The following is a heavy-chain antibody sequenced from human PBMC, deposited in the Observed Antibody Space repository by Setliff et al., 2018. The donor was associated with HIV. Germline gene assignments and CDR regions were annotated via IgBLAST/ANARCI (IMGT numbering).Heavy chain of an antibody. CDR3: ARNDGYSYGTYFDH. V-gene: IGHV4-31*03. J-gene: IGHJ4*02. CDR2: IYYSGSA. CDR1: GGSLSSGGYY. Sequence: SETLSLTCTVSGGSLSSGGYYYSWIRQHPGSGLQWIGYIYYSGSAYYNPSLKSRVIISIDTSNNQFSLNLSSVTAADTAVYYCARNDGYSYGTYFDHWGQGTLVTVSS. D-gene: IGHD5-18*01.